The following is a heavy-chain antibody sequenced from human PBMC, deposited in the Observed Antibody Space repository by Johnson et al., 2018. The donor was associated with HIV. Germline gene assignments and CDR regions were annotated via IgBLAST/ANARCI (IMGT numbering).Heavy chain of an antibody. CDR1: GFSFSNYW. V-gene: IGHV3-7*01. J-gene: IGHJ3*02. CDR3: ARQGRRLSWGGAFDI. D-gene: IGHD6-13*01. Sequence: VQLVESGGGLVQPGGSLTFSCEASGFSFSNYWMNWVRQAPGKGLEWVANINQDGSEKYYVDSVKGRFTISRDNAKNSLYLQMNSLRVDDTAVYYCARQGRRLSWGGAFDIWGQGSTVSVSS. CDR2: INQDGSEK.